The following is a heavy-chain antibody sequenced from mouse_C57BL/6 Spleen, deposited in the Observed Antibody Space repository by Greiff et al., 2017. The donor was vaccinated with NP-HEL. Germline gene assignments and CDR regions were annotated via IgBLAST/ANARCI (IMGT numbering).Heavy chain of an antibody. CDR1: GYTFTDHT. CDR3: ARWDSDYDVGAMDY. D-gene: IGHD2-4*01. CDR2: IYPRAGST. Sequence: QVQLQQSDAELVKPGASVKISCKVSGYTFTDHTIHWMKQRPEQGLEWIGYIYPRAGSTKYNEKFKGKATLTADKSSSTAYMQLNSLTAEDSAVYFCARWDSDYDVGAMDYWGQGTSVTGSS. V-gene: IGHV1-78*01. J-gene: IGHJ4*01.